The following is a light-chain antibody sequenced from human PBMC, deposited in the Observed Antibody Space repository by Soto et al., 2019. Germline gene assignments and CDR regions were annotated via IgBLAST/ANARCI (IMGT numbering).Light chain of an antibody. CDR2: GAS. Sequence: EIVMTQSQTTLSVSPGERATLSCRASQSVSSNLAWYQQKPGQAPRLLIYGASTRATGIPARFSGSGSGTEFILTISSLQSEDFAVYYCQQYNNWPQTFGQGTKVQMK. CDR1: QSVSSN. V-gene: IGKV3-15*01. CDR3: QQYNNWPQT. J-gene: IGKJ1*01.